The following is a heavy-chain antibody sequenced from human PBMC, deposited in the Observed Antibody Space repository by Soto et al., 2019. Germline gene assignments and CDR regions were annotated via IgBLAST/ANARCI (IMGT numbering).Heavy chain of an antibody. CDR2: ISHYETKK. V-gene: IGHV3-30*18. D-gene: IGHD1-26*01. Sequence: QVQLVESGGGVVQPGGSLRLSCAASGFSFSDYGMHWVRQAPGKGREWVAVISHYETKKYFEDSVKGRFTISRDNSKNTVYLQLNSLRAEDTAVYYCAKDWVGGSNRYQLDKWGQGTLVIVSS. J-gene: IGHJ4*02. CDR3: AKDWVGGSNRYQLDK. CDR1: GFSFSDYG.